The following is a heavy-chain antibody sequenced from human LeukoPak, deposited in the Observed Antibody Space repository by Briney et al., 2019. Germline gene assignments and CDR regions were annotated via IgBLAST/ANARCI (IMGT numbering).Heavy chain of an antibody. CDR2: ISYDGSNK. V-gene: IGHV3-30*18. CDR1: GFTFSSYG. J-gene: IGHJ4*02. Sequence: GGSLRLSCAASGFTFSSYGMHWVRQAPGKGLEWVAVISYDGSNKYYAGSVKGRFTISRDNSKNTLYLQMNSLRAEDTAVYYCAKEDSIHIGNYYGSGSYYNYFDYWGQGTLVTVSS. D-gene: IGHD3-10*01. CDR3: AKEDSIHIGNYYGSGSYYNYFDY.